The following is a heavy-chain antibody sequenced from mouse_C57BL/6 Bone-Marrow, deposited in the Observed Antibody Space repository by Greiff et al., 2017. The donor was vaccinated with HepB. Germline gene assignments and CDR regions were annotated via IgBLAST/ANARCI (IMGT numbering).Heavy chain of an antibody. CDR3: ARIYDGNLAWFAY. Sequence: QVQLQQPGAEPVRPGSSVKLSCKASGYTFTSYWMHWVKQRPGQGLEWIGEIDPSDSYTNYNQKFKGKSTLTVDKSSSTAYMQLSSLTSEDSAVYYCARIYDGNLAWFAYWGQGTLVTVSA. CDR2: IDPSDSYT. J-gene: IGHJ3*01. CDR1: GYTFTSYW. V-gene: IGHV1-69*01. D-gene: IGHD2-1*01.